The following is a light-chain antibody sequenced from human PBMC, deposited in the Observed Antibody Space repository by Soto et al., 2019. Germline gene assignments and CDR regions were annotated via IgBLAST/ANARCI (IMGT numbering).Light chain of an antibody. Sequence: EIVMTQSLASLSVSPGGRATLSCRASQSISDTLAWYQQKPGQAPRLLIHGAYTRATGFQARFSGSGSGTDFTLTIRSLQSEDFAVYYCKQYNNWPWTFGQGTKVDIK. J-gene: IGKJ1*01. CDR1: QSISDT. CDR3: KQYNNWPWT. V-gene: IGKV3-15*01. CDR2: GAY.